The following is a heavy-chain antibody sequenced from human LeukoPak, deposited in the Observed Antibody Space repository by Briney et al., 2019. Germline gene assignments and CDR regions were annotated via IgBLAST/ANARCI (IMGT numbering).Heavy chain of an antibody. CDR2: ISVGGGST. CDR1: GFTFSNYA. Sequence: GGSLRLSCAGFGFTFSNYAMSWVRQAPGKGLEWVSTISVGGGSTYYADSVKGRFTISRDNSKTTLFLQMNSLRAEDTAVYYCAKHFYGSGNYQSFDYWGQGTLVTVSA. J-gene: IGHJ4*02. D-gene: IGHD3-10*01. CDR3: AKHFYGSGNYQSFDY. V-gene: IGHV3-23*01.